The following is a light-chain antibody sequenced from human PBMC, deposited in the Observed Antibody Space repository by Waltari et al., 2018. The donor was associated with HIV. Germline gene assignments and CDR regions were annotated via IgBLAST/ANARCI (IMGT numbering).Light chain of an antibody. CDR2: DAS. CDR1: QSVGTK. CDR3: QQYKTWPYT. V-gene: IGKV3-15*01. Sequence: EIVMTQSPATLSVSPGERAPVSCRASQSVGTKLAWYQYKVGQAPRLLVYDASTKTTQNPSRFSGSGSGTEFTLIISSLQSEDFEEYYCQQYKTWPYTFGQGTRLEIK. J-gene: IGKJ2*01.